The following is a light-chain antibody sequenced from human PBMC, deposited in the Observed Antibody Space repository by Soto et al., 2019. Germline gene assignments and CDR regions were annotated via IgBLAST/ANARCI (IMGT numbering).Light chain of an antibody. CDR3: QSYDDSLSVHYV. CDR1: SSNIGSTYD. Sequence: QSVLTRPPSVSGAPGQRVTISCTGSSSNIGSTYDVQWYQQLPGTAPKLLIHGNTNRPSGVPDRFSGSKSGTSASLAITGLQADDEADYYCQSYDDSLSVHYVFGTGTKLTVL. V-gene: IGLV1-40*01. J-gene: IGLJ1*01. CDR2: GNT.